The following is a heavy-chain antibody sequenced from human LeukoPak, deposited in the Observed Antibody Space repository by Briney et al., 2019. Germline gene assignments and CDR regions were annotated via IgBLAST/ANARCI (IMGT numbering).Heavy chain of an antibody. D-gene: IGHD6-19*01. Sequence: GGSLRLSCAASGFTFSNYWMHWVRQAPGKGLVWVSLINSDGSITSYADSVKGRFTISRDNAKNTLYLQMNSLRGEDTAVYYCARDRSSGWYVYDYWGQGTPVTVSS. V-gene: IGHV3-74*01. CDR2: INSDGSIT. CDR3: ARDRSSGWYVYDY. CDR1: GFTFSNYW. J-gene: IGHJ4*02.